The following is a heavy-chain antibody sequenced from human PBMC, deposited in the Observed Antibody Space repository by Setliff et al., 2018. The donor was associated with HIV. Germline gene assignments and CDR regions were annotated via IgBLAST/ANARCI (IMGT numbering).Heavy chain of an antibody. D-gene: IGHD4-17*01. V-gene: IGHV4-59*08. CDR1: GVSINNYY. CDR2: IYSSGST. J-gene: IGHJ5*02. Sequence: ETLSLTCSVSGVSINNYYWSWIRQPPGKGLEWIGFIYSSGSTNYNPSLKSRVTISVDTSKNQFSLKLNSVTAADTAVYYCARNVGGLRSAVNWFDPWGQGTLVTVSS. CDR3: ARNVGGLRSAVNWFDP.